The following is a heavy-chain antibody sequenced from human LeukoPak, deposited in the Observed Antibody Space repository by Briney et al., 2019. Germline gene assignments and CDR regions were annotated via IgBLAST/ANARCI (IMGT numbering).Heavy chain of an antibody. D-gene: IGHD3-9*01. CDR2: INPSGGST. J-gene: IGHJ4*02. V-gene: IGHV1-46*01. Sequence: ASVKVSCKASGYTFTSYFMHWVRQASGQGLEWMGIINPSGGSTTYAQKFQGRVTMTRDTSTSTVYVELRSLRSEDTAVYYCSRGPSASDWFVFGGPYWGQGTLVTVSS. CDR1: GYTFTSYF. CDR3: SRGPSASDWFVFGGPY.